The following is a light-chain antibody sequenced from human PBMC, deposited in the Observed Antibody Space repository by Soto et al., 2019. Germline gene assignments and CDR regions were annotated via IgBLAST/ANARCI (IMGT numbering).Light chain of an antibody. CDR2: DAS. Sequence: EIVLTQSPATLSLSPGERATLSCRASQSVSSYLAWYQQKPGQAPRLLIYDASNRATGIPARFSGSGSGTDFTLTSSSLEPEDFAVYYCLQRSNWPRTFGGGTKVEIK. V-gene: IGKV3-11*01. J-gene: IGKJ4*01. CDR3: LQRSNWPRT. CDR1: QSVSSY.